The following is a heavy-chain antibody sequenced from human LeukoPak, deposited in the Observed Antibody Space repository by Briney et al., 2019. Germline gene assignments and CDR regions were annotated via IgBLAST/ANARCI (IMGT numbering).Heavy chain of an antibody. V-gene: IGHV4-39*01. CDR3: ARTIEMATITFFDY. D-gene: IGHD5-24*01. CDR1: GGSISSSSYY. CDR2: IYYSGCT. Sequence: ASETLSLTCTVSGGSISSSSYYWGWIRQPPGKGLEWIGSIYYSGCTYYNPSLKSRVTISVDTSKNQFSLKLSSVTAADTAVYYCARTIEMATITFFDYWGQGTLVTVSS. J-gene: IGHJ4*02.